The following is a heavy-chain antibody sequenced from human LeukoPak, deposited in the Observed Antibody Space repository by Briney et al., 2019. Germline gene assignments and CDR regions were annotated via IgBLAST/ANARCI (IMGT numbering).Heavy chain of an antibody. V-gene: IGHV3-23*01. D-gene: IGHD6-13*01. CDR1: GFTFSIYG. Sequence: HAGGSLRLSCAASGFTFSIYGMSWVRQAPGKGLEWVSAISGSGGSTYYADSVKGRFTISRDNSKNTLYLQMKSLRAEDTAVYYCAKLGPGDLQQLADWYFDLWGRGTLVTVSS. J-gene: IGHJ2*01. CDR2: ISGSGGST. CDR3: AKLGPGDLQQLADWYFDL.